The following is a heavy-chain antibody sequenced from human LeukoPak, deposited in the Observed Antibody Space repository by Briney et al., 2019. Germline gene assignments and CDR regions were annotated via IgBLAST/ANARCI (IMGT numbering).Heavy chain of an antibody. CDR3: ARVRRYSSSLNWFDP. V-gene: IGHV1-2*02. D-gene: IGHD6-13*01. CDR1: EYTFTGYY. J-gene: IGHJ5*02. Sequence: ASVKVSCKASEYTFTGYYMHWVRQAPGQGLEWMGWINPNSGGTNYAQKFQGRVTMTRDTSISTAYMELSRLRSDDTAVYYCARVRRYSSSLNWFDPWGQGPRVTVSS. CDR2: INPNSGGT.